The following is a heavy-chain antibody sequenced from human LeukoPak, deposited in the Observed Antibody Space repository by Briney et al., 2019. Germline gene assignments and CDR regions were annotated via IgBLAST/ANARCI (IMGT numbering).Heavy chain of an antibody. CDR2: IYSGGST. CDR1: GFTVSYNY. D-gene: IGHD2-15*01. V-gene: IGHV3-53*01. J-gene: IGHJ4*02. Sequence: QTGGSLRLSCAASGFTVSYNYMNWVRQAPGKGLEWVSIIYSGGSTYYAASVKGRFTISRDNSKNTVYLQKNSLRAEDTAVYYCARTLAESGNYFDYWGLGTLVSVSS. CDR3: ARTLAESGNYFDY.